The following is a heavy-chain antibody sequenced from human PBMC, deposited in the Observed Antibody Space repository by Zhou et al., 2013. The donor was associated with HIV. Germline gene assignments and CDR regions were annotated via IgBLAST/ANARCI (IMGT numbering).Heavy chain of an antibody. Sequence: QVQLLQSGAEVKKPGSSVKVPCKAAGDPFSRYGINWVRQAPGQGLEWVGRIIPVIGAAQHAQKFQGRVTITSDKSTTTAYLELSNLRSEDTAVYYCARGSSSSGYDAFDIWGQGTMVTVSS. V-gene: IGHV1-69*04. CDR3: ARGSSSSGYDAFDI. D-gene: IGHD6-6*01. CDR2: IIPVIGAA. J-gene: IGHJ3*02. CDR1: GDPFSRYG.